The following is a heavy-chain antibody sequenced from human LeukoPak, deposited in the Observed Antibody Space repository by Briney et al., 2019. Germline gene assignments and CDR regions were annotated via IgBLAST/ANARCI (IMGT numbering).Heavy chain of an antibody. V-gene: IGHV3-23*01. D-gene: IGHD2-2*01. CDR3: AKAHDSVVVLDY. J-gene: IGHJ4*02. CDR2: ISGSGATT. Sequence: PGGSLRLSCAASGFTFSKYAMSWVRQAPGKGLEWVAPISGSGATTYYADSVKDRFTISRDNSKNMLYLQMNSLTADDTAIYYCAKAHDSVVVLDYWGLGTLVTVSS. CDR1: GFTFSKYA.